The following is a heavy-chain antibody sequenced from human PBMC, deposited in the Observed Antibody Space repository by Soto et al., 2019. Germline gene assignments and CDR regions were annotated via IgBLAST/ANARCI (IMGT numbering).Heavy chain of an antibody. D-gene: IGHD2-15*01. CDR2: IIPIFGTA. CDR1: GGTFSSYA. J-gene: IGHJ5*02. V-gene: IGHV1-69*12. CDR3: ARELGDCSGGSCYWFAP. Sequence: QVQLVQSGAEVKKPGSSVKVSCKASGGTFSSYAISWVRQAPGQGLEWMGGIIPIFGTANYAQKFQGRVTSTADESTSTAYMELSSLRSEDTAVYYCARELGDCSGGSCYWFAPWGQGTLVTVSS.